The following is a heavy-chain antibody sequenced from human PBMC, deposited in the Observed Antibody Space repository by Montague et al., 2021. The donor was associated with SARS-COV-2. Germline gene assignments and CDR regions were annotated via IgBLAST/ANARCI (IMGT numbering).Heavy chain of an antibody. Sequence: SETLSLTCTVSSGSISTYYWGWIRQPPGKGLEWMGYVYYSGSTNYNLSLKIRVTISVDTSKNQFSLKLRSVTAADADVYYCASGADDYYYAMDFWGQGTTVTVSS. CDR2: VYYSGST. J-gene: IGHJ6*02. CDR1: SGSISTYY. D-gene: IGHD3-10*01. V-gene: IGHV4-59*01. CDR3: ASGADDYYYAMDF.